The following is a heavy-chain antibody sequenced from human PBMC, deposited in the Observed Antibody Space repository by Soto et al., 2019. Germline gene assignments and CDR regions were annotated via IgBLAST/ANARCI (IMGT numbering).Heavy chain of an antibody. CDR2: VSAYNGNT. V-gene: IGHV1-18*04. CDR1: GYTFTSYG. J-gene: IGHJ4*02. CDR3: ARGQYYYGSGSYSGYFDY. Sequence: WASVKVSCKASGYTFTSYGISWVRQAPGQGLEWMGWVSAYNGNTNYAQKLQGRVTMTTDTSASTAYMELRSLRSDDPAVYYCARGQYYYGSGSYSGYFDYWGQGTLVTVSP. D-gene: IGHD3-10*01.